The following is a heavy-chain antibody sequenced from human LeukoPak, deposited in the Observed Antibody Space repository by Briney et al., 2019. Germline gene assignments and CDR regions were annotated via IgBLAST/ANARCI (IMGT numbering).Heavy chain of an antibody. J-gene: IGHJ4*02. D-gene: IGHD3-22*01. CDR2: ISSSGSTI. V-gene: IGHV3-48*03. CDR1: GFTLSSYE. CDR3: ARGVRSGYYYDYFDY. Sequence: GGSLRLSCAASGFTLSSYEMNWVRQAPGKGLEWVSYISSSGSTIYYADSVKGRFTISRDNAKNSLYLQMNSLRAEDTAVYYCARGVRSGYYYDYFDYWGQGTLVTVSS.